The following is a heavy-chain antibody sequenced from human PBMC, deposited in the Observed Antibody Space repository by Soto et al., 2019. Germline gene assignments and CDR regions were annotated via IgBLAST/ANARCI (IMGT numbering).Heavy chain of an antibody. Sequence: SETLSLTCAVYGGSFSGYYWSWIRQPPGKGLEWIGEINHSGSTNYNPSLKSRVTISVDTSKNQFSLKLSSVTAADTAVYYCARGLGRKQLGINYYYYYGMDVWAKGPRSPSP. J-gene: IGHJ6*02. CDR2: INHSGST. D-gene: IGHD6-6*01. CDR3: ARGLGRKQLGINYYYYYGMDV. CDR1: GGSFSGYY. V-gene: IGHV4-34*01.